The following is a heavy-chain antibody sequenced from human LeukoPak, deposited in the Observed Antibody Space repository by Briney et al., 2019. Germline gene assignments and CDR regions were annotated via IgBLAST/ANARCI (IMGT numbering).Heavy chain of an antibody. Sequence: GGSLRLSCAASGFTFSSYSMNWVRQAPGKGLEWVSAISSSSTYIKYADSVKGRFTISRDNAKNSLYLQMNSLRAGDTAVYYCARGGGGSYQTFDYWGQGTLVTVSS. CDR1: GFTFSSYS. D-gene: IGHD1-26*01. J-gene: IGHJ4*02. V-gene: IGHV3-21*06. CDR3: ARGGGGSYQTFDY. CDR2: ISSSSTYI.